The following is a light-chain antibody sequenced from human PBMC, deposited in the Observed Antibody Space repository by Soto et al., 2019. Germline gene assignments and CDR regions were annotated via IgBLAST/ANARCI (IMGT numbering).Light chain of an antibody. CDR3: QQSYSTPRT. J-gene: IGKJ2*01. CDR1: QSISSY. Sequence: DIQMTQSPSSLSASVGDRVTNTCRASQSISSYLNWYQQKPGKAPKLLIYAASSLQSGVPSRFSGSGSGTDFTLTISILQPEDFATYYCQQSYSTPRTFGQGNKLEIQ. V-gene: IGKV1-39*01. CDR2: AAS.